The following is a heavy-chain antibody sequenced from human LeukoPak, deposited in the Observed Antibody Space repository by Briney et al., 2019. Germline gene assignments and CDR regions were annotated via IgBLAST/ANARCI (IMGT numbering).Heavy chain of an antibody. V-gene: IGHV3-21*01. J-gene: IGHJ4*02. D-gene: IGHD3-22*01. CDR3: ARDQAYYDSSGYYVDY. Sequence: GGSLRLSCAASGFTFSSYSMNWVRQAPGKGREWVSSISSSSSYIYYADSVKGGFTISRDNAKNSLSLQMNSLRAEDTAVYYCARDQAYYDSSGYYVDYWGQGTLVTVSS. CDR2: ISSSSSYI. CDR1: GFTFSSYS.